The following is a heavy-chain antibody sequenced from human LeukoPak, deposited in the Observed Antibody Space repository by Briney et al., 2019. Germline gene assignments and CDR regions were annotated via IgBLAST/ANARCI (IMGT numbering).Heavy chain of an antibody. CDR2: IYYSGSA. CDR1: GGPLTSTTYY. D-gene: IGHD4/OR15-4a*01. Sequence: SESLSLTCTVSGGPLTSTTYYWGWIRQPPGQGLEWIGSIYYSGSAYYNPSLKSRVTISVDTSKKYFSLRLSSVTAADTAVYYCARQPQLTFFDYWGQGTLVTVSS. V-gene: IGHV4-39*01. J-gene: IGHJ4*02. CDR3: ARQPQLTFFDY.